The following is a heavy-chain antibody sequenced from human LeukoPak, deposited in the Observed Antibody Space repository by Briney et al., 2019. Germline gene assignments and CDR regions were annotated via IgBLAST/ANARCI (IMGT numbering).Heavy chain of an antibody. V-gene: IGHV1-8*01. CDR3: ARGQWVGTTQAYYLDY. D-gene: IGHD1-26*01. CDR1: GYTFTSYD. CDR2: MNPNSGNT. Sequence: ASVKVSCKASGYTFTSYDINRVRQATGQGLEWMGWMNPNSGNTGYAQKFQGRVTMTRNTSISTAYMELSSLRSEDTALYYCARGQWVGTTQAYYLDYWGQGTLVAVSS. J-gene: IGHJ4*02.